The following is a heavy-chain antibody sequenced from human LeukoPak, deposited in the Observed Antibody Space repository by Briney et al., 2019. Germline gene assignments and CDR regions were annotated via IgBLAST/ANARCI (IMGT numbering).Heavy chain of an antibody. D-gene: IGHD4-17*01. CDR1: GGSISSSSYY. Sequence: SETLSLTCTVSGGSISSSSYYWGWIRQPPGKGLEWIGSIYYSGSTYYNPSLKSRVTISVDTSKNQFSLKLSSVTAADTAVYYCARPGGGCGDYINWYFDLWGRGTLVTVSS. V-gene: IGHV4-39*01. CDR3: ARPGGGCGDYINWYFDL. J-gene: IGHJ2*01. CDR2: IYYSGST.